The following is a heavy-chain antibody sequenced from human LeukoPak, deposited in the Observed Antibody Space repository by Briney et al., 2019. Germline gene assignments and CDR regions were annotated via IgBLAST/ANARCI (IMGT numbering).Heavy chain of an antibody. CDR3: AKDTSDSSGTNWFDP. Sequence: PGGSLRLSCAASGFTFSSYGMHWVRQAPGKGLEWGAVISYDGSNKYYADSVKGRFTISRDNSKNTLYLQMNSLRAEDTAVYYCAKDTSDSSGTNWFDPWGQGTLVTVSS. J-gene: IGHJ5*02. CDR1: GFTFSSYG. CDR2: ISYDGSNK. D-gene: IGHD3-22*01. V-gene: IGHV3-30*18.